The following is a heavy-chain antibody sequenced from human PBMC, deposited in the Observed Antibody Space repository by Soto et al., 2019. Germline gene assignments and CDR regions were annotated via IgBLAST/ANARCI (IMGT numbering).Heavy chain of an antibody. D-gene: IGHD4-17*01. CDR1: GFTFSSYA. J-gene: IGHJ5*02. CDR3: ARNSLDYGDYPYNWFDP. V-gene: IGHV3-30-3*01. CDR2: ISYDGSNR. Sequence: QVQLVESGGGVVQPGRSLRLSCAASGFTFSSYAMHWVRQAPGKGLEWVAVISYDGSNRYYADSVKGRFTISRDNSKNTLYLQMSSLRAADTAVYYCARNSLDYGDYPYNWFDPWGQGTLVTVSS.